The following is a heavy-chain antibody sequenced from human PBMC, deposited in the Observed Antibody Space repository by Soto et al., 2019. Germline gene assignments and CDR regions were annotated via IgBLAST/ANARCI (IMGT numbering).Heavy chain of an antibody. CDR2: IIPIFGTA. V-gene: IGHV1-69*01. Sequence: QVQLVQSGAEVKKPGSSVKVSCKASGGTFSSYAISWVRQAPGQGLEWMGGIIPIFGTANYAQKFQGRVTITADESTSTAYMELSSLRSEDTAVYYCARGAGGYSYGFGGCFDYWGQGTLVTVSS. CDR1: GGTFSSYA. J-gene: IGHJ4*02. D-gene: IGHD5-18*01. CDR3: ARGAGGYSYGFGGCFDY.